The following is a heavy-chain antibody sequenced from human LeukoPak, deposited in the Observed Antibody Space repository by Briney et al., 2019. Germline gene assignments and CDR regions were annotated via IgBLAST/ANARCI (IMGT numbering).Heavy chain of an antibody. Sequence: SETLSLTCAVYGGSFSGYYWSWIRQPPGKGLEWIGEINHSGSTNYNPSLKSRVTISVDTSKNQFSLKLSSVTATDTAVYYCARGVVPAARIVYYFDYWGQGTLVTVSS. J-gene: IGHJ4*02. V-gene: IGHV4-34*01. CDR2: INHSGST. D-gene: IGHD2-2*01. CDR1: GGSFSGYY. CDR3: ARGVVPAARIVYYFDY.